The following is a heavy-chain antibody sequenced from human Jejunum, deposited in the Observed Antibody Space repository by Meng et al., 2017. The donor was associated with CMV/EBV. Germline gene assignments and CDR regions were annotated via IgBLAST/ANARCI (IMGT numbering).Heavy chain of an antibody. Sequence: SSASWGWIRQPPGKGLEWIGTIYYSGSTYYNPSLKSRVTISVDTSKNQFSLKLSSVTAADTAVYYCAREAAIGDILTGYNWFDPWGQGTLVTVSS. D-gene: IGHD3-9*01. V-gene: IGHV4-39*07. CDR1: SSAS. J-gene: IGHJ5*02. CDR2: IYYSGST. CDR3: AREAAIGDILTGYNWFDP.